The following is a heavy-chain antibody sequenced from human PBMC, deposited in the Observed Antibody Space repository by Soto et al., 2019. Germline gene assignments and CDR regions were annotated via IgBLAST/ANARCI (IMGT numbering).Heavy chain of an antibody. Sequence: SVKVSCKASGFTFTSSAVQWVRQPRGQRLEWIGWIVVGSANTNYAQKFQERVTITRDMSTSTAYMELSSLRSEDTAVYYCAAVYYDSSGYGPSHGYYGMDVWGQGTTVTVSS. V-gene: IGHV1-58*01. CDR1: GFTFTSSA. CDR3: AAVYYDSSGYGPSHGYYGMDV. J-gene: IGHJ6*02. D-gene: IGHD3-22*01. CDR2: IVVGSANT.